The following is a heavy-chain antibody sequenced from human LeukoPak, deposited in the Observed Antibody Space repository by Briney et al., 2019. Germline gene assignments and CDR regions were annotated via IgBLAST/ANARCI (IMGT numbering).Heavy chain of an antibody. CDR1: GGSFSGYY. D-gene: IGHD2-2*02. CDR2: INHSGST. V-gene: IGHV4-34*01. Sequence: PSETLSLTCAVYGGSFSGYYWSWIRQPPGKGREWIGEINHSGSTNYNPSLKRRVTISVDTSKNQFSPKLSSVTAAETAVYYCARGMPVVVPAAIGGWFDPWGQGTLVTVSS. J-gene: IGHJ5*02. CDR3: ARGMPVVVPAAIGGWFDP.